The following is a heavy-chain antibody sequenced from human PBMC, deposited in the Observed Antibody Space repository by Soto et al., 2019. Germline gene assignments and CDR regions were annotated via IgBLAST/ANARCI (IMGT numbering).Heavy chain of an antibody. CDR3: AREYDSSGYATFDY. D-gene: IGHD3-22*01. CDR2: IIPIFGTA. Sequence: ASVKVSSKASGGTFSSYAISWVRQAPGQGLEWMGGIIPIFGTANYAQKFQGRVTITADESTSTAYMELRSLRSDDTAVYYCAREYDSSGYATFDYWGQGTLVTVSS. V-gene: IGHV1-69*13. J-gene: IGHJ4*02. CDR1: GGTFSSYA.